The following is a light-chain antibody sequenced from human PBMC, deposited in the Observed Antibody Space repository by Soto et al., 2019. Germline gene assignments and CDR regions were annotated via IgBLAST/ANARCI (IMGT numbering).Light chain of an antibody. CDR3: AAWDDSLNGVV. Sequence: QSVLTQPPSASGTPGQRVTISCSGSSSNIGSNSVNWYQQLPGTAPKLLMYSSNQRPSGVPDRFSGSKSGTSASLAISGLXXXXXXXYXCAAWDDSLNGVVFGGGTKLTVL. CDR1: SSNIGSNS. V-gene: IGLV1-44*01. CDR2: SSN. J-gene: IGLJ2*01.